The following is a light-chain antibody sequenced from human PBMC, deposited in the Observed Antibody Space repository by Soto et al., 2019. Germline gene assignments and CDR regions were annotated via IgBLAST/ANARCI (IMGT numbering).Light chain of an antibody. CDR1: QGISSF. V-gene: IGKV1-27*01. J-gene: IGKJ5*01. Sequence: DIQMTQSPSSLSVSLGERVTITCRASQGISSFLAWYQQNPGKVPKLLIYDASNLPSGVPSRFSGSGSGTDFTLTISSLQPVDVAAYYCQQLNSYPITFGQGTRLEIK. CDR3: QQLNSYPIT. CDR2: DAS.